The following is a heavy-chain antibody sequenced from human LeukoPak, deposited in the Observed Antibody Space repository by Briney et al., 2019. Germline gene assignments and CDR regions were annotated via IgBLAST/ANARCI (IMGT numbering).Heavy chain of an antibody. V-gene: IGHV4-4*09. CDR2: ISSGGST. CDR1: GGSITTYQ. J-gene: IGHJ4*02. CDR3: ATWGPTGKYYFDY. D-gene: IGHD1-1*01. Sequence: PSETLSLTCSVSGGSITTYQWSWIRQPPGKGLEWIGYISSGGSTSYNPSLESRVSISVDPSKTQFSLNLSSVTAADTAVYYCATWGPTGKYYFDYWGQGILVTVSS.